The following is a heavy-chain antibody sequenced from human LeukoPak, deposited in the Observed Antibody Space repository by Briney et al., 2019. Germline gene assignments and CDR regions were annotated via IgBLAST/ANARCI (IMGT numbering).Heavy chain of an antibody. V-gene: IGHV3-23*01. CDR3: AKDYGDYAYYFHY. J-gene: IGHJ4*02. D-gene: IGHD4-17*01. Sequence: GGSLTLSCAASGFTFSSYAMNWVRQAPGKGLEWVSGISSSGGTTYYADFVKGRFTISRDNSKNTLYLQTNSLRGVDTAVYYFAKDYGDYAYYFHYWGQGTLVTVSS. CDR1: GFTFSSYA. CDR2: ISSSGGTT.